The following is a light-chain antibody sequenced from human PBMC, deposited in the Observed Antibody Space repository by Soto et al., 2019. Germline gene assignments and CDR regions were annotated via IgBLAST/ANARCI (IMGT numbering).Light chain of an antibody. CDR2: QAS. V-gene: IGKV1-5*03. Sequence: DIRMTQSPSTLSASIGDRVTITCRASVSVNRWLAWYQQKPGKTPKLLIYQASTLESGVPSRFSGGGSGIEFTLTISSLQPDDFATYYCQQYNANSQAFGQGTKVEIK. CDR3: QQYNANSQA. J-gene: IGKJ1*01. CDR1: VSVNRW.